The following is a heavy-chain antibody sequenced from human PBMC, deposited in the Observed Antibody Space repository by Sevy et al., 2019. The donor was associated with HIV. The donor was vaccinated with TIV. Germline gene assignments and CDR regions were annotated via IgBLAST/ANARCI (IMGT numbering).Heavy chain of an antibody. J-gene: IGHJ4*02. Sequence: GGSLRLSCACSGFTFSSYSMNWVRQAPGKGREWVSYISGSSSTKHYADSVKGRFTISRDNAKNSLYLQMNSLRAEDTAVYYCARDLSYSTSFFDYWGQGTLVTVSS. V-gene: IGHV3-48*01. D-gene: IGHD6-6*01. CDR1: GFTFSSYS. CDR2: ISGSSSTK. CDR3: ARDLSYSTSFFDY.